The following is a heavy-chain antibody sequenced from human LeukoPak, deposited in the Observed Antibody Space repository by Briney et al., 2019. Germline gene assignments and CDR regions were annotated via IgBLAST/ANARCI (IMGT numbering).Heavy chain of an antibody. Sequence: GGSLRLSCAASGFTVSSNYMSWVRQAPGKGLEWVSVVYSGGSADYADSVKGRFTISRDNSKNTLYLQMNSLRAEDTAVYYCARGGDSGYDHNWFDPSGQGTLVTVSS. CDR2: VYSGGSA. CDR3: ARGGDSGYDHNWFDP. V-gene: IGHV3-66*01. J-gene: IGHJ5*02. CDR1: GFTVSSNY. D-gene: IGHD5-12*01.